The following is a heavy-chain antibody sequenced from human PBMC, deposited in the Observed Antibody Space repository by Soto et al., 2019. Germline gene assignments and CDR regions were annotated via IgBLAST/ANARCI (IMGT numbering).Heavy chain of an antibody. V-gene: IGHV1-8*01. D-gene: IGHD6-19*01. Sequence: ASVKVSCKASGYTFTSYDINWVRQATGQGLEWMGWMNPNSGNTGYAQKFQGRVTMTRNTSISTAYMELSSLRSEDTAVYYCARGYSSGWPLDYWGQGTLVTVSS. CDR1: GYTFTSYD. J-gene: IGHJ4*02. CDR2: MNPNSGNT. CDR3: ARGYSSGWPLDY.